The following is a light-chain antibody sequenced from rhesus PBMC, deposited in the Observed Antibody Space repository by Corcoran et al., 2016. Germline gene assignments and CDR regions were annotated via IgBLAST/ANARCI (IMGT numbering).Light chain of an antibody. CDR3: QQYNDWNA. Sequence: IVMTQSPATLLLSPGERAILSCRASQSVSSYVAWYQQKPEQAPRLPNNGATSRATGIPDRFSGSGSGTDFSLILRSLEPADVRFCYCQQYNDWNAFGPGTKLDV. V-gene: IGKV3S9*01. J-gene: IGKJ3*01. CDR1: QSVSSY. CDR2: GAT.